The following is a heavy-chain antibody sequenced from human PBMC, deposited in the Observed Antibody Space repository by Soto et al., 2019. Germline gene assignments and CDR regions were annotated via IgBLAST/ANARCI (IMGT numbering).Heavy chain of an antibody. V-gene: IGHV3-30-3*01. D-gene: IGHD2-2*01. CDR3: ARDSIVLVPAAMKGWFDP. J-gene: IGHJ5*02. CDR1: GFTFSSYA. Sequence: PGGSLRLSCAASGFTFSSYAMHWVRQAPGKGLEWVAVISYDGSNKYYADSVKGRFTISRDNSKNTLYLQMNSLRAEDTAVYYCARDSIVLVPAAMKGWFDPWGQGTLVTVSS. CDR2: ISYDGSNK.